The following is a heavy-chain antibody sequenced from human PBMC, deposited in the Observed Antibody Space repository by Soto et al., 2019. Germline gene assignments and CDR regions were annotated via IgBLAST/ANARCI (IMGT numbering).Heavy chain of an antibody. V-gene: IGHV3-30*18. Sequence: GGSLRLSCAVSGFTFSSYGMHWVRQAPGKGLEWVAVISYDGSYKYYADSVKGRFTISRDNSKNTLYLQMNSLRAEDTAVYYCSKDLHSGSYYFDYWGQGHLVPVSS. CDR1: GFTFSSYG. J-gene: IGHJ4*02. CDR2: ISYDGSYK. CDR3: SKDLHSGSYYFDY. D-gene: IGHD1-26*01.